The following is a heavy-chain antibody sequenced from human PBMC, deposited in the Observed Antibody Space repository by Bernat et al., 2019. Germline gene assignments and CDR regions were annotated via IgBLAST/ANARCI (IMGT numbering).Heavy chain of an antibody. CDR1: GFTFLSHW. J-gene: IGHJ3*01. CDR3: ARDPGWGALDL. D-gene: IGHD3-16*01. Sequence: EVQLVQSGAALVQPGGSLRLSCAASGFTFLSHWMCWLRQAPGKGLEWVASIKSDGSAKYYVDSVKGRFTISRDNVNNSLYLQMNSLRADDTAVYYCARDPGWGALDLWGQGTMVTVSS. V-gene: IGHV3-7*03. CDR2: IKSDGSAK.